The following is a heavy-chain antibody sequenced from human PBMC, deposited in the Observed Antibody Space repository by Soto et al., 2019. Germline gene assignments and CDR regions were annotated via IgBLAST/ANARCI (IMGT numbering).Heavy chain of an antibody. CDR1: GYTFTRHG. D-gene: IGHD1-20*01. Sequence: QVQLVQSGETVKEPGASMKVSCAASGYTFTRHGFSWVRQAPGQGLEWMGWISVVNGNTKFAERFHGRLTLTTDTSTTTAHMDLRSLTSDDTATYYCVRDTGPYNYHYDAFDLWGQGTVVPVSS. V-gene: IGHV1-18*04. J-gene: IGHJ3*01. CDR2: ISVVNGNT. CDR3: VRDTGPYNYHYDAFDL.